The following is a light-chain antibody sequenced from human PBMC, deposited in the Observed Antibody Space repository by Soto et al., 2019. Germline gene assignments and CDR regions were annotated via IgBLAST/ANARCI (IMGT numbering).Light chain of an antibody. Sequence: QSVLTQPASVSGSPGQSITISCTGTSSDVGAYIFVSWYQQHPGKAPKLMIYDIINRPSGVSNRFSGSKSGNTASLTISGLQAEDEADYYCVSFTTSRSYVFGTGTQLTVL. V-gene: IGLV2-14*03. J-gene: IGLJ1*01. CDR3: VSFTTSRSYV. CDR2: DII. CDR1: SSDVGAYIF.